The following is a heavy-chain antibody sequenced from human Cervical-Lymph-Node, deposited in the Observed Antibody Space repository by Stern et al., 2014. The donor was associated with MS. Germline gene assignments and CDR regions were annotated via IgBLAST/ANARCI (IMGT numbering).Heavy chain of an antibody. CDR2: ITVYNGNT. V-gene: IGHV1-18*01. Sequence: QVQLVQSGAEVKKPGASVNVSCKASGYTFSSFAITWVRQAPGQGLEWMGTITVYNGNTNYAQRVQDRVTMTTDTSTNTAYMEVRTLRSDNTAVYSGARGWGDPRHWGQGTLVTVSS. CDR3: ARGWGDPRH. J-gene: IGHJ4*02. D-gene: IGHD3-16*01. CDR1: GYTFSSFA.